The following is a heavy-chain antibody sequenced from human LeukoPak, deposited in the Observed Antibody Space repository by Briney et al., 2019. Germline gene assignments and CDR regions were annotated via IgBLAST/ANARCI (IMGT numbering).Heavy chain of an antibody. V-gene: IGHV3-23*01. CDR1: GYTFNIYA. CDR2: ISDSGVST. Sequence: GVSLRLPCAASGYTFNIYAMRWVRHAPGKGLEWVAAISDSGVSTYYADSVKGRLTISRDNPKNTLYLQMNSLRAEDTAVHFCATQANGYKIPFDYWGQGTLVTVSS. D-gene: IGHD3-22*01. J-gene: IGHJ4*02. CDR3: ATQANGYKIPFDY.